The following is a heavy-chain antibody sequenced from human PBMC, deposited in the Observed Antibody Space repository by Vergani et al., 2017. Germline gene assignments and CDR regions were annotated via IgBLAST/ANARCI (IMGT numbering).Heavy chain of an antibody. V-gene: IGHV1-24*01. D-gene: IGHD3-16*01. CDR1: GYTLPELS. Sequence: QVQLVQSGAEVKKPGASVNVSCKVSGYTLPELSMHWVRQAPGKGLEWMGGFDPEDGETIYAQKFQGRVTMTEDTSTDTAYMELSSLRSEDTAVYYCATPXLRFSYYYYYGMDVRGQGTTVTVSS. CDR2: FDPEDGET. CDR3: ATPXLRFSYYYYYGMDV. J-gene: IGHJ6*02.